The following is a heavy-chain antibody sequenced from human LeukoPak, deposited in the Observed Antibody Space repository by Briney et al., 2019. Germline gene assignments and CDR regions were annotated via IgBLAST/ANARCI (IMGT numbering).Heavy chain of an antibody. D-gene: IGHD4-17*01. CDR1: GFTFSGSA. V-gene: IGHV3-73*01. J-gene: IGHJ2*01. CDR3: TRGYGDYWYFDL. CDR2: IRSKANSYAT. Sequence: GGSLRLSCAASGFTFSGSAMHWVRQASGKGLEWVGRIRSKANSYATAYAASVKGRFTISRDDSKNTAYLQMNSLRTEDTAVYYCTRGYGDYWYFDLWGRGTLVTVSS.